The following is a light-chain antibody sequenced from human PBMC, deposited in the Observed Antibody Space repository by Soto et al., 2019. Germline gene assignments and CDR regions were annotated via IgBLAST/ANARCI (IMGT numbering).Light chain of an antibody. J-gene: IGLJ2*01. Sequence: QAVVTQEPSLTVSPGGTVTLTCGSSTGAVTTGHYPYWFQQKPGHAPRTLIYDTSSTHSWTPARFSGSLLGDKAALTLSGAQPEDEADYYCLLSYSGARVFGGGTKLTVL. V-gene: IGLV7-46*01. CDR1: TGAVTTGHY. CDR2: DTS. CDR3: LLSYSGARV.